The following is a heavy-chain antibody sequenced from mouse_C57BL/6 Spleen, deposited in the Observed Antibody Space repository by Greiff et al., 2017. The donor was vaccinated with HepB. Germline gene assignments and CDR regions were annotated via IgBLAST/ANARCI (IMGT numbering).Heavy chain of an antibody. CDR1: GYTFTSYW. V-gene: IGHV1-53*01. Sequence: QVQLQQPGTELVKPGASVKLSCKASGYTFTSYWMHWVKQRPGQGLEWIGNINPSNGGTNYNEKFKSKATLTVDKSSSTAYMQLSSLTSEDSAVYNCARTAQATWAWFAYWGQGTLVTVSA. CDR3: ARTAQATWAWFAY. D-gene: IGHD3-2*02. CDR2: INPSNGGT. J-gene: IGHJ3*01.